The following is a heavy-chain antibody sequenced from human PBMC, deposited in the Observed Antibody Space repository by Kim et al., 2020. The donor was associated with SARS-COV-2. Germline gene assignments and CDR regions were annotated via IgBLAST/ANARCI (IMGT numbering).Heavy chain of an antibody. D-gene: IGHD3-16*01. J-gene: IGHJ5*02. CDR2: IDGDGSTI. Sequence: GGSLRLSCAASGFTFSSSCIHWVRQTPGKGLMWVSRIDGDGSTINLADSVRGRFTVSRDNAKSTAYLQMNSLSAEDTAIYYCGRIDYHDDRWGQGTLVTVSA. V-gene: IGHV3-74*01. CDR3: GRIDYHDDR. CDR1: GFTFSSSC.